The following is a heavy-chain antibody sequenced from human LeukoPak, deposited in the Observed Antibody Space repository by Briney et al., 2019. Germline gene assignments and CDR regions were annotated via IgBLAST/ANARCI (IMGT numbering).Heavy chain of an antibody. D-gene: IGHD3-16*02. V-gene: IGHV1-46*01. Sequence: ASVKVSCKASGYTFTSYYMHWVRQAPGQGLEWMGIINPSGGSTSYAQKFQGRVTMTRDMSTSTVYMELSSLRSEDTAVYYRARDQEGAAGGSYLQGGFDYWGQGTLVTVSS. J-gene: IGHJ4*02. CDR2: INPSGGST. CDR1: GYTFTSYY. CDR3: ARDQEGAAGGSYLQGGFDY.